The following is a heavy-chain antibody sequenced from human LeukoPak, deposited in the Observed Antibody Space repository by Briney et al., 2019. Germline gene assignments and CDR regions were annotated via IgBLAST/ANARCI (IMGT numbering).Heavy chain of an antibody. CDR1: GGSFRGYY. J-gene: IGHJ4*02. D-gene: IGHD3-22*01. Sequence: SETLSLTCAVYGGSFRGYYWSWIRQPPGKGLEWIGEINHSGSTNYNPSIKSRVTISVDTSKNQFSLKLSSVTAADTAVYYCARGPPYYYDSSGSLDYWGQGTLVTVSS. CDR2: INHSGST. CDR3: ARGPPYYYDSSGSLDY. V-gene: IGHV4-34*01.